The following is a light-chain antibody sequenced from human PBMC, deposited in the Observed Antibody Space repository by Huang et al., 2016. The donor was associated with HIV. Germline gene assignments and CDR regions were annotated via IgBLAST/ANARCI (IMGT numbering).Light chain of an antibody. CDR1: QSLAHSNGYNF. J-gene: IGKJ1*01. CDR3: MQALQTPT. CDR2: MAS. Sequence: DIVMTQSPLSLPVTPGEPASISCRSSQSLAHSNGYNFLDWYLQKPGQSPQLLIYMASNRASGAPDRFRGSGSGTDFTLKISRVEAEDVGVYYCMQALQTPTFGQGTKVEIK. V-gene: IGKV2-28*01.